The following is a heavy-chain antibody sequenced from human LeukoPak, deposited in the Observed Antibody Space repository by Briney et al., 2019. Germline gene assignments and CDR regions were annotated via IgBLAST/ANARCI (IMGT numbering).Heavy chain of an antibody. CDR3: ARLAGSIWYYFDL. CDR2: VYFSGNT. D-gene: IGHD3-10*01. Sequence: SETLSLTCRVSAASISGNHWSWMRQPPGKGLEWIGYVYFSGNTHYNPSLRGRLTLSLDTSKNHVSLRLTSVTAADTAVYFCARLAGSIWYYFDLWGQGTLVTVSP. CDR1: AASISGNH. V-gene: IGHV4-59*08. J-gene: IGHJ4*02.